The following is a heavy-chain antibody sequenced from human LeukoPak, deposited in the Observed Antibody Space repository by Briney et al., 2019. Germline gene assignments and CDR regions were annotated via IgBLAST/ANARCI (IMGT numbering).Heavy chain of an antibody. J-gene: IGHJ4*02. D-gene: IGHD1-1*01. CDR1: GYSISTGHY. CDR3: ASNWSDFDY. CDR2: VYHGETT. Sequence: SGTLSLTCTLSGYSISTGHYWGWIRQPPGKGLEWIGSVYHGETTYYNPSLKTRLTVSVDTSKNQFSLRLSSVTVADTAVYYCASNWSDFDYWGQGILVTVSP. V-gene: IGHV4-38-2*02.